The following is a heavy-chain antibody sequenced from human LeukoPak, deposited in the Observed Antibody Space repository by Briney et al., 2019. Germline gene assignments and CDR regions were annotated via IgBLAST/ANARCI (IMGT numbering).Heavy chain of an antibody. CDR2: IIPIFGTA. J-gene: IGHJ4*02. Sequence: ASVKVSCKASGGTFSNYAISWVRQAPGQGLEWMGGIIPIFGTANYAQKFQGRVTITADESTSTAYMELSSLRSEDTAVYYCARDGYSYGVYYFDYWGQGTLVTVSS. CDR1: GGTFSNYA. D-gene: IGHD5-18*01. CDR3: ARDGYSYGVYYFDY. V-gene: IGHV1-69*13.